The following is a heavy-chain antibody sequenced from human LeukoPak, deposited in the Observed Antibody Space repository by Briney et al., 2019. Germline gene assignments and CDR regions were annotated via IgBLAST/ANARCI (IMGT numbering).Heavy chain of an antibody. V-gene: IGHV3-48*03. CDR2: ISSSGSTI. CDR3: ARVLYYDSSGYYDY. CDR1: GFTFSSYE. J-gene: IGHJ4*02. Sequence: GGSLRLSCAASGFTFSSYEMNWVRQAPGKGLEWVSYISSSGSTIYYADSVKGRFTISRDNAKNSLYLQMNSLRAEDTAVYYCARVLYYDSSGYYDYWGQGTLVTVSS. D-gene: IGHD3-22*01.